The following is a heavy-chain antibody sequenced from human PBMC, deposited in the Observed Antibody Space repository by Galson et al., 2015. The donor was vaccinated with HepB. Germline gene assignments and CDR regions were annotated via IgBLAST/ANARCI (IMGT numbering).Heavy chain of an antibody. V-gene: IGHV3-73*01. Sequence: SLRLSCAASGFTFSGSAMHWVRQASGKGLEWVGRIRSKANSYATAYAASVKGRFTISRDDSKNTAYLQMNSLKTEDTAVYYCTRHRYCSSTSCYTPYFDYWGQGTLVTVSS. J-gene: IGHJ4*02. CDR2: IRSKANSYAT. D-gene: IGHD2-2*02. CDR3: TRHRYCSSTSCYTPYFDY. CDR1: GFTFSGSA.